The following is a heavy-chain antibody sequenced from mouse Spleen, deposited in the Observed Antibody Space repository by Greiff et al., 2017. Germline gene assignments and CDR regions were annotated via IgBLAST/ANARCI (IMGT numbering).Heavy chain of an antibody. J-gene: IGHJ4*01. CDR2: IYPSDSET. Sequence: QVQLQQSGAELVRPGSSVKLSCKASGYTFTSYWMDWVKQRPGQGLEWIGNIYPSDSETHYNQKFKDKATLTVDKSSSTAYMQLSSLTSEDSAVYYCARGAYRGLAMDYWGQGTSVTVSS. V-gene: IGHV1-61*01. D-gene: IGHD6-5*01. CDR3: ARGAYRGLAMDY. CDR1: GYTFTSYW.